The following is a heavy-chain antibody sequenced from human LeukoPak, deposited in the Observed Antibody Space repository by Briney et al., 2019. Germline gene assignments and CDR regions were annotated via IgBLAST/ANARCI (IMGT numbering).Heavy chain of an antibody. Sequence: ASVKVSCKASGYTFTSYGISWVRQAPGQGLEWMGWISAYNGNTNYAQKLQGRVTMTTDTSTSTAYMELRSLRSDDTAVYYCARDRSGWRYPYYYGMDVWGQGTTVTVSS. V-gene: IGHV1-18*01. D-gene: IGHD6-19*01. J-gene: IGHJ6*02. CDR1: GYTFTSYG. CDR3: ARDRSGWRYPYYYGMDV. CDR2: ISAYNGNT.